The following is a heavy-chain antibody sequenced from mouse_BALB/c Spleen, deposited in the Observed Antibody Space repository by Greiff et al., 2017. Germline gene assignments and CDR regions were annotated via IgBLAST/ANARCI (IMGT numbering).Heavy chain of an antibody. CDR2: IYPGDGDT. Sequence: QVQLQQSGAELVRPGTSVKMSCKAAGYTFTNYWMQWVKQRPGQGLEWIGAIYPGDGDTRYTQKFKGKATLTADKSSSTAYMQLSSLASEDSAVYYCARSSDGYFAYWGQGTLVTVSA. V-gene: IGHV1-87*01. J-gene: IGHJ3*01. CDR3: ARSSDGYFAY. CDR1: GYTFTNYW. D-gene: IGHD2-3*01.